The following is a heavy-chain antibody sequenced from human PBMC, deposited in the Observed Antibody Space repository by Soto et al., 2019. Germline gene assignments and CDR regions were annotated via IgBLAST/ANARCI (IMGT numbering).Heavy chain of an antibody. Sequence: QLQLQESGSGLVKPSQTLSLTCAVSGGSISSGGYSWSWIRQPPGKGLEWIGYIYHGGSTYYNPSPKSRVTISVDRSKNEFSLKLSSATAADTAVYYCARGVGCLWSDSGYYGSGSYPPGVWFDPWGRGPLVTVSS. CDR3: ARGVGCLWSDSGYYGSGSYPPGVWFDP. V-gene: IGHV4-30-2*01. D-gene: IGHD3-10*01. J-gene: IGHJ5*02. CDR1: GGSISSGGYS. CDR2: IYHGGST.